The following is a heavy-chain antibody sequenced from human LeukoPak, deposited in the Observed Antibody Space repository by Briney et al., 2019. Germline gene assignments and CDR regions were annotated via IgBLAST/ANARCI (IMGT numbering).Heavy chain of an antibody. CDR2: IIPTFGTA. J-gene: IGHJ6*03. V-gene: IGHV1-69*13. CDR3: ARGDYSNYEDYYYYYMDV. Sequence: SVKVSCKASGGTFSSYAISWVRQAPGQGLEWMGGIIPTFGTANYAQKFQGRVTITADESTSTAYMELSSLRSEDTAVYYCARGDYSNYEDYYYYYMDVWGKGTTVTVSS. CDR1: GGTFSSYA. D-gene: IGHD4-11*01.